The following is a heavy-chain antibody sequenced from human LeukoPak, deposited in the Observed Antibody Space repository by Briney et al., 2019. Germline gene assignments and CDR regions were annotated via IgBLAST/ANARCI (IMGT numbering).Heavy chain of an antibody. V-gene: IGHV4-59*08. Sequence: PSETLSLTCTVSGGSISSYYWSWIRQPPGKGLEWLGDIYYSGSNQYYPSHKSRVAISVDTYTNPFSLKLCSGTAADTAVYYFARQGGRGTDYDFYGMAAWGQGPTVTVPS. CDR3: ARQGGRGTDYDFYGMAA. D-gene: IGHD3-16*01. J-gene: IGHJ6*02. CDR2: IYYSGSN. CDR1: GGSISSYY.